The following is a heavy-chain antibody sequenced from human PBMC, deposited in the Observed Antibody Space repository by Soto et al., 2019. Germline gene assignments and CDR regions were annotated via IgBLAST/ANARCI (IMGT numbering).Heavy chain of an antibody. V-gene: IGHV4-34*01. J-gene: IGHJ6*03. CDR1: GGSFSGYY. CDR3: ATRKPYYYYMDV. Sequence: SETLSLTCAVYGGSFSGYYWSWIRQPPGKGLEWIGEINHSGSTNYNPSLKSRVTISVDTSKNQFSLKLSSVTAADTAVYYCATRKPYYYYMDVWGKGTTVTVSS. CDR2: INHSGST.